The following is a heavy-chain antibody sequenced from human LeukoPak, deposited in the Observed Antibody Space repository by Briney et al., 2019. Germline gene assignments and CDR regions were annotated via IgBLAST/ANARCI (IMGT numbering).Heavy chain of an antibody. D-gene: IGHD3-3*01. J-gene: IGHJ3*01. Sequence: PSETLSLTCTVSGYSISNDYYWGWIRQPPGKGLEWIGSIYHSGSTYYNPSLKSRVTISVDKSKNHFSLRLTSVTAADTAVYYCARLSAAVHLGAFDLWGQGTMVTVSS. V-gene: IGHV4-38-2*02. CDR3: ARLSAAVHLGAFDL. CDR1: GYSISNDYY. CDR2: IYHSGST.